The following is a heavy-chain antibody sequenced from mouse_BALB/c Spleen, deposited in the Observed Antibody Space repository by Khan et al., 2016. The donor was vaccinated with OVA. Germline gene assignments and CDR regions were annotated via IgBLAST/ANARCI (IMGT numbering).Heavy chain of an antibody. CDR3: ARSNGNYWFAY. CDR1: GYTLTNYG. V-gene: IGHV9-3-1*01. CDR2: INTYTAEP. D-gene: IGHD2-1*01. Sequence: QIQLVQSGPELKKPGETVKISCKASGYTLTNYGMNWVKQAPGKGLKWMGWINTYTAEPTYAEDFKGRIAFSLETSASTAYLQINNLKKEDTGTYFCARSNGNYWFAYWGQGTLVTVSA. J-gene: IGHJ3*01.